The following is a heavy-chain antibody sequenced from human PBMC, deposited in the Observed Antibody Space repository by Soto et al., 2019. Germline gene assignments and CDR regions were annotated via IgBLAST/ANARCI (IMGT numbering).Heavy chain of an antibody. CDR1: GFIFGNYS. CDR3: ARVQKLYGNSVYYYGMDV. J-gene: IGHJ6*02. D-gene: IGHD2-8*01. CDR2: ISSRSNFI. V-gene: IGHV3-21*01. Sequence: EVQLVESGGGLVRPGGSLRLSCEASGFIFGNYSMNWVRQAPGKGLEWVSSISSRSNFIYYADSLRGRVTISRDNTQNSLHLQMNSLRVDDTAIYYCARVQKLYGNSVYYYGMDVWGQGTTVTVSS.